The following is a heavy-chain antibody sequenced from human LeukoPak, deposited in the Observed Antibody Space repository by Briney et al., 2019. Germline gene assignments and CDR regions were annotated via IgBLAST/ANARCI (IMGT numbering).Heavy chain of an antibody. CDR2: IWYDGSNK. Sequence: GGSLRLSCAASGFIFSSYGMHWVRQAPGKGLEWVAVIWYDGSNKYYADSVKGRFTISRDNTKNTLYLQMNSLRAEDTAVYYCARDSSSGWFDAFDIWGQGTMVTVS. CDR1: GFIFSSYG. D-gene: IGHD6-19*01. J-gene: IGHJ3*02. V-gene: IGHV3-33*01. CDR3: ARDSSSGWFDAFDI.